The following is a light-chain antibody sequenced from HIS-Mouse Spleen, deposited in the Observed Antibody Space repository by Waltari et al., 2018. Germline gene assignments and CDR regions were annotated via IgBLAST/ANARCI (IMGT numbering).Light chain of an antibody. Sequence: EIVLTQSPATLSLSPGETATLSCRASQSVSSYLAGYQQKPGQAPRLLIYDASNRATGIPARFSGSGSGTDFTLTISSLEPEDFAVYYCQQRSNWPSLTFGGGTK. CDR1: QSVSSY. CDR3: QQRSNWPSLT. CDR2: DAS. J-gene: IGKJ4*01. V-gene: IGKV3-11*01.